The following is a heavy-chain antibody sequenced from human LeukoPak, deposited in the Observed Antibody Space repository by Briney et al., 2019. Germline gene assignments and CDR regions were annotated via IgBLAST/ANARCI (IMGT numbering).Heavy chain of an antibody. CDR3: AREISGIAVAGTGPYYYYYMDV. Sequence: GGSLRFSCAASGFTFDDYGMSRVRHAPGKGLEWVFGINWDGASTGYADSVKGRFTISRDNAKNSLYLQMNSLRAEDTALYYCAREISGIAVAGTGPYYYYYMDVWGKGTTVTVSS. J-gene: IGHJ6*03. CDR1: GFTFDDYG. V-gene: IGHV3-20*04. D-gene: IGHD6-19*01. CDR2: INWDGAST.